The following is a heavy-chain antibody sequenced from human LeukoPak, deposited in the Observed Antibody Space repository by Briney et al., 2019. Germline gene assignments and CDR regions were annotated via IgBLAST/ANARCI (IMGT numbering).Heavy chain of an antibody. Sequence: SETLSLTCTVSGGSISSYYWSWIRQPPGKRLEWIGNMYHTGTTYYIPSLKSRVTITIDTSKNQFSLKLRSVTAADTAVYYCVSPKTNGWFDSWGQGSLVTVSS. CDR3: VSPKTNGWFDS. D-gene: IGHD2-8*01. CDR1: GGSISSYY. V-gene: IGHV4-59*04. CDR2: MYHTGTT. J-gene: IGHJ5*01.